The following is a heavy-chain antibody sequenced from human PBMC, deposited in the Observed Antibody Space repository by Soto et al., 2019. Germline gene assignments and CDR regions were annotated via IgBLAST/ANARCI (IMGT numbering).Heavy chain of an antibody. D-gene: IGHD3-10*01. Sequence: SETLSLTCAVSGGSISTTYYWGWVRQPPGKGLEWIGTIYYSGSTYYNPSLKSRVTMSVDTSKNQFSLNLSSVTAADTAVYYCARGYRITMVRGAATYYFDYWGQGTLVTVSS. V-gene: IGHV4-39*01. CDR1: GGSISTTYY. CDR3: ARGYRITMVRGAATYYFDY. J-gene: IGHJ4*02. CDR2: IYYSGST.